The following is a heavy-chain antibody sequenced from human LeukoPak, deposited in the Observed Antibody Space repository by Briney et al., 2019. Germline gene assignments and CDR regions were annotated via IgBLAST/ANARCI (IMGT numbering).Heavy chain of an antibody. D-gene: IGHD5/OR15-5a*01. Sequence: GGSLRLSCTASTITFSKSWMSWVRQAPGKGLEWVANIKQGGSETKYVDSVKGRFTISRDNAKNSLFLQMNSLRAEDTAIYYCARHLAGDSLYRHFDYWGQGTLVTVSS. CDR2: IKQGGSET. CDR3: ARHLAGDSLYRHFDY. CDR1: TITFSKSW. V-gene: IGHV3-7*04. J-gene: IGHJ4*02.